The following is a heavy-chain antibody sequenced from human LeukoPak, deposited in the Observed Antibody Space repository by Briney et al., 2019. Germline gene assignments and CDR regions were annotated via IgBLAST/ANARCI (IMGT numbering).Heavy chain of an antibody. J-gene: IGHJ6*02. Sequence: PGGSLRLSCAASGFTFSSYAMSWVRQAPGKGLEWVSYISSSSSTIYYADSVKGRFTISRDNAKNSLYLQMNSLRAEDTAVYYCARGMGVVTAIPGYYYYYGMDVWGQGTTVTVSS. CDR3: ARGMGVVTAIPGYYYYYGMDV. D-gene: IGHD2-21*02. V-gene: IGHV3-48*01. CDR2: ISSSSSTI. CDR1: GFTFSSYA.